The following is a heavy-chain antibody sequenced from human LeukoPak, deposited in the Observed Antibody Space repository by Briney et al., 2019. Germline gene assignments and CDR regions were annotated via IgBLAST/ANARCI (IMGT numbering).Heavy chain of an antibody. V-gene: IGHV4-34*01. CDR1: GGSFSGYY. Sequence: SETLSLTCAVYGGSFSGYYWSWIRQPPGKGLEWIGEINHSGSTNYNPSLKSRVTISVDTSKNQFSLKLSSVTAADTAVYYCARGRGAAVTTLGYFDYWGQGTLVTVSS. CDR2: INHSGST. D-gene: IGHD4-17*01. CDR3: ARGRGAAVTTLGYFDY. J-gene: IGHJ4*02.